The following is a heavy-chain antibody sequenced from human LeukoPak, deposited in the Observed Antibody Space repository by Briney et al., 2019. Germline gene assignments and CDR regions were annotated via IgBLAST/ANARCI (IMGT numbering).Heavy chain of an antibody. CDR2: IYTSGST. CDR1: GGSISSYY. Sequence: SETLSLTCTVSGGSISSYYWSWIRQPAGKGLEWIGRIYTSGSTNYNPSLKSRVTMSVDTSKNQFSLKLSSVTAADTAVYYCARGGYDFWSGPDESWFDPWGRGTLVTVSS. J-gene: IGHJ5*02. V-gene: IGHV4-4*07. D-gene: IGHD3-3*01. CDR3: ARGGYDFWSGPDESWFDP.